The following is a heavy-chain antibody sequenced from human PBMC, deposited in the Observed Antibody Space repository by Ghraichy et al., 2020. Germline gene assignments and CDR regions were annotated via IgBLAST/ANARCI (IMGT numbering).Heavy chain of an antibody. D-gene: IGHD2-2*02. CDR2: ISAYNGNT. Sequence: ASVKVSCKASGYTFTSYGISWVRQAPGQGLEWMGWISAYNGNTNYAQKLQGRVTMTTDTSTSTAYMELRSLRSDDTAVYYCARDLIVVVPAAIPVGWFNPWGQGTLVTVSS. CDR3: ARDLIVVVPAAIPVGWFNP. CDR1: GYTFTSYG. V-gene: IGHV1-18*01. J-gene: IGHJ5*02.